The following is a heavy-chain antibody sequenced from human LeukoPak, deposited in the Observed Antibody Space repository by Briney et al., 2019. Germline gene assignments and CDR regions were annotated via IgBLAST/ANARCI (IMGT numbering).Heavy chain of an antibody. Sequence: GASVKVSCKASGGTFSSYAISWVRQAPGQGLEWMGGIIPIFGTANYAQKFQGRVTITADKSTSTAYMELSSLRSEDTAVYYCAREGSSGWYRWFDPRGQGTLVTVSS. V-gene: IGHV1-69*06. CDR2: IIPIFGTA. D-gene: IGHD6-19*01. J-gene: IGHJ5*02. CDR1: GGTFSSYA. CDR3: AREGSSGWYRWFDP.